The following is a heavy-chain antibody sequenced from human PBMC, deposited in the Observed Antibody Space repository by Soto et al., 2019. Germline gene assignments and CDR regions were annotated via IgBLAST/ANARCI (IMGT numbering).Heavy chain of an antibody. J-gene: IGHJ6*02. CDR1: GGTFSSHA. Sequence: SVKVSCKASGGTFSSHAISWVRQAPGQGLEWMGGIIPFFKATNYAQKFQGRVTITADDSTSTAYMDLYSLRSEDTAVYYCARDVPLNYYDGTFSYYALAVWGQGTTVTVYS. CDR3: ARDVPLNYYDGTFSYYALAV. V-gene: IGHV1-69*13. CDR2: IIPFFKAT. D-gene: IGHD3-16*01.